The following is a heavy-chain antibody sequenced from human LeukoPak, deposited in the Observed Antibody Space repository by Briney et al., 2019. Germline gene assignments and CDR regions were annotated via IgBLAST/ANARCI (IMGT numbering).Heavy chain of an antibody. CDR3: ANVVVPPPIDY. Sequence: GGSLRRSWAAAGFTCSRYGMHWVRQAPSKGLEWVAVVSFEGSNKYYADSVKGRFSISRDNSKNTLYLQMNSLRAEDTAVYYCANVVVPPPIDYWGQGTLVTVSS. J-gene: IGHJ4*02. CDR1: GFTCSRYG. V-gene: IGHV3-30*18. CDR2: VSFEGSNK. D-gene: IGHD2-2*01.